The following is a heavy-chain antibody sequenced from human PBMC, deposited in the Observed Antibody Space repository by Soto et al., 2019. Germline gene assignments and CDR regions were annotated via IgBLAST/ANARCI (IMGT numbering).Heavy chain of an antibody. D-gene: IGHD2-15*01. CDR3: AYSLLGYCSGGSCYSNWFDP. CDR1: GFSLSTSGVG. CDR2: IYWDDDK. V-gene: IGHV2-5*02. Sequence: QITLKESGPPLVKPTQTLTLTCTFSGFSLSTSGVGVGWIRQPPGKALEWLALIYWDDDKRYSPSLKSRLTITKDTSKNQVVLTMTNMDPVDTATYYCAYSLLGYCSGGSCYSNWFDPWGQGTLVTVSS. J-gene: IGHJ5*02.